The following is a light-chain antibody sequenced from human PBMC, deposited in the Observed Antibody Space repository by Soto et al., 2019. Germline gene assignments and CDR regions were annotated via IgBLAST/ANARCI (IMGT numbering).Light chain of an antibody. CDR2: LGS. CDR3: LQALQPPVT. Sequence: DIVMTQSPLSLPVTPGEPASISCRSSQSLYRNGYNCVDWFLQKPGQSPQLLTYLGSNGASGVPDRFSGSGSGTDFTLKISSLEAEDVGLYDFLQALQPPVTFGGGTKVEIK. J-gene: IGKJ4*01. V-gene: IGKV2-28*01. CDR1: QSLYRNGYNC.